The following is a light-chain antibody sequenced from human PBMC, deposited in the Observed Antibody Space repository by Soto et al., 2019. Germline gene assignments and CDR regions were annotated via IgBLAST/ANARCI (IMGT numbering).Light chain of an antibody. Sequence: EIVLTQSPATLSLSPGERATLSCGASQSVSSSYLAWYQQKPGLAPRLLIYDASSRATGIPDRFSGSGYGTDFTLTISRLEPEDFAVYFCQQYGDSPLTFGQGTKLEIK. CDR1: QSVSSSY. V-gene: IGKV3D-20*01. CDR2: DAS. CDR3: QQYGDSPLT. J-gene: IGKJ2*01.